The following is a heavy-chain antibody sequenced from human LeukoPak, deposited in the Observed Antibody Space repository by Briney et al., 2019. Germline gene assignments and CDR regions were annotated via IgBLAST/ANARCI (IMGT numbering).Heavy chain of an antibody. CDR1: GGSISSGGYY. D-gene: IGHD3-3*01. CDR3: ARAPAPYDFWSGYYSSWFDP. CDR2: IYYSGST. J-gene: IGHJ5*02. V-gene: IGHV4-61*08. Sequence: PSETLSLTCTVSGGSISSGGYYWSWIRQHPGKGLEWIGYIYYSGSTYYNPSLKSRVTISVDTSKNQFSLKLSSVTAADTAVYYCARAPAPYDFWSGYYSSWFDPWGQGTLVTVSS.